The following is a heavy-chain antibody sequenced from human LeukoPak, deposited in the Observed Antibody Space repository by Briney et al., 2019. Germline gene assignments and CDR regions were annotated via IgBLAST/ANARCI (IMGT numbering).Heavy chain of an antibody. Sequence: PGGSLRLSCAASGFIFTNYDMHWVRQTPGKGLEWVSAIGPTGDTYYADSVRGRFTTSRENAKNSFYLQMNSLRAGDTAVYYCGRDDHYNYNGTDVWGQGTTVLVSS. CDR1: GFIFTNYD. CDR2: IGPTGDT. D-gene: IGHD5-24*01. CDR3: GRDDHYNYNGTDV. V-gene: IGHV3-13*01. J-gene: IGHJ6*02.